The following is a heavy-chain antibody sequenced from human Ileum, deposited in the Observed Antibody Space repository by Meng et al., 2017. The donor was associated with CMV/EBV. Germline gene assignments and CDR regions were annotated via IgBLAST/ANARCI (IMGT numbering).Heavy chain of an antibody. CDR3: ARELRYGDYYFDS. Sequence: QVQPQESGPGLVKSSQTLSLTCNVSGDSIISDDHYWSWIRQPPGKGLEWIGYVFYSGSTYYNPSLMSRVTISVDTSKNQFSLRLSSVTAADTAVYYCARELRYGDYYFDSRGQGTLVTVSS. CDR2: VFYSGST. D-gene: IGHD4-17*01. J-gene: IGHJ4*02. V-gene: IGHV4-30-4*08. CDR1: GDSIISDDHY.